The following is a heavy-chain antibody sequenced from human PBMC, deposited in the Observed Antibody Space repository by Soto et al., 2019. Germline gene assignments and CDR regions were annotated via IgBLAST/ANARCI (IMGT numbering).Heavy chain of an antibody. Sequence: SVKVSCKASGGTFNNDIISWVRQAPGQGLEWMGRFIPIFGTANYAEKFQGRVTMTADKSTSTAYMELRSLRSEDTAVYYCAYSAFDYWAQGTLVTVSS. J-gene: IGHJ4*02. V-gene: IGHV1-69*08. CDR2: FIPIFGTA. D-gene: IGHD2-21*01. CDR3: AYSAFDY. CDR1: GGTFNNDI.